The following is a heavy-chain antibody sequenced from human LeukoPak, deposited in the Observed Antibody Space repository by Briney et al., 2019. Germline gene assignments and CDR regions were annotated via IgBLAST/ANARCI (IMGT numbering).Heavy chain of an antibody. J-gene: IGHJ4*02. CDR3: ATETGNFYFYS. D-gene: IGHD1-7*01. V-gene: IGHV1-24*01. CDR1: GYTLTDLS. Sequence: ASVKVSCKVSGYTLTDLSMHWVRQAPGKGLEWMGGFDPEDGETIYAQKFQGRVTMTEDASTDTAYMELRSLRSEDTAVYYCATETGNFYFYSRGQGTLVTVSS. CDR2: FDPEDGET.